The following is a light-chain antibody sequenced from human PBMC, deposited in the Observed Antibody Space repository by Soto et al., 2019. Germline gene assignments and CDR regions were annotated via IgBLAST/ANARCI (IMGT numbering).Light chain of an antibody. CDR2: DAS. CDR3: QQYNNWPPDGK. J-gene: IGKJ1*01. Sequence: IVLTHSPATLSLSPGERATPSFRSSQSVGSDLAWYQQKPGQAPRLLIYDASTRATGIPARFSGSGSGTEFTLTISSLQSEDFVVYYCQQYNNWPPDGKFGQGTKVDIK. V-gene: IGKV3-15*01. CDR1: QSVGSD.